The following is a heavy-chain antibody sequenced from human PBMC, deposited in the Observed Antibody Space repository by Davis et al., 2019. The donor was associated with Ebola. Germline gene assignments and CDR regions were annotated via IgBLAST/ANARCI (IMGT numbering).Heavy chain of an antibody. V-gene: IGHV4-34*01. CDR3: ARARTLRYTMVRGGLNWFDP. CDR2: INHSGST. J-gene: IGHJ5*02. Sequence: PSETLSLTCAVYGGSFSGYYWSWIRQPPGKGLEWIGEINHSGSTNYNPSLKSRVTISVDTSKNQFSLKLSSVTAADTAVYYCARARTLRYTMVRGGLNWFDPWGQGTLVTVSS. CDR1: GGSFSGYY. D-gene: IGHD3-10*01.